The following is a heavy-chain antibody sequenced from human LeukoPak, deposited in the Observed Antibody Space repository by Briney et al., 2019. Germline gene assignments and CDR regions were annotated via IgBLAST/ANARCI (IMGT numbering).Heavy chain of an antibody. CDR3: ARDKRHTYYYDSSDYFCWFDP. CDR2: ISAYNGNT. D-gene: IGHD3-22*01. J-gene: IGHJ5*02. CDR1: GYTYISYG. Sequence: ASVKVSLKCAGYTYISYGISWVRQAPGQGLEWMGWISAYNGNTDYAQKIQGRVTMTTDTSTSTAYMELRSLRPDDTAVYYCARDKRHTYYYDSSDYFCWFDPWGQGTLVTVSS. V-gene: IGHV1-18*04.